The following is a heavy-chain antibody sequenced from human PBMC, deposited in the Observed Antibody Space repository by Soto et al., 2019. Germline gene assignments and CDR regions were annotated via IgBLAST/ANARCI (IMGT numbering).Heavy chain of an antibody. CDR2: IKPDGRER. CDR1: GYTFSNFW. CDR3: SRSLDS. J-gene: IGHJ4*02. Sequence: GSLRLSCAASGYTFSNFWLDRVRQAPGKGLEWVANIKPDGRERHYVDSVRGRFTISRDNAENSLYLQMSSLTAEDSALYYCSRSLDSWGQGTRVTVSS. V-gene: IGHV3-7*01.